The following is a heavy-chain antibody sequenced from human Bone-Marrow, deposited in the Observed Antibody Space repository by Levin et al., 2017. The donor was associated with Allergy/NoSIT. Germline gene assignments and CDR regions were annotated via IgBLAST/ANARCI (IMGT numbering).Heavy chain of an antibody. CDR2: IIPIVGTA. CDR1: GGTFSGYA. V-gene: IGHV1-69*06. Sequence: KISCEASGGTFSGYAISWVRQAPGQGLEWMGGIIPIVGTAKYAQSFQGRVSITADKSTSTAYLELSSLRSEDTAVYYVARGFLQYLVGYSYYYMDVWGKGTTVTVSS. D-gene: IGHD3-3*01. CDR3: ARGFLQYLVGYSYYYMDV. J-gene: IGHJ6*03.